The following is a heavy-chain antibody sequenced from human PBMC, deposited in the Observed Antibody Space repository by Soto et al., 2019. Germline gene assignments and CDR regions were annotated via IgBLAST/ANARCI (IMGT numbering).Heavy chain of an antibody. Sequence: PGGSLRLSCAASGFTFSSYGMSWVRQAPGKGLEWVSSISGTGGSTYYADSVKGRFTISRDNSKNTLYLQMNGLRAEDTAVYYCAKVEDNSGCDYWGQGTLVTVSS. V-gene: IGHV3-23*01. D-gene: IGHD6-19*01. CDR3: AKVEDNSGCDY. CDR1: GFTFSSYG. CDR2: ISGTGGST. J-gene: IGHJ4*02.